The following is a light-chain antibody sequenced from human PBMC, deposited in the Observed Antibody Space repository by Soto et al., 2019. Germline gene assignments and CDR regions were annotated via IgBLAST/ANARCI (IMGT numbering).Light chain of an antibody. Sequence: QSALTQPASVSGSLGQSITISCTGTSTDVGAYDFVSWLQHHPGKAPKLMIYEVSNRPSGVPDRFSGSKSGNTASLTISGLQAEDEADYYCTSYTSSSTLVFGTGTKVTVL. CDR3: TSYTSSSTLV. J-gene: IGLJ1*01. CDR2: EVS. V-gene: IGLV2-14*01. CDR1: STDVGAYDF.